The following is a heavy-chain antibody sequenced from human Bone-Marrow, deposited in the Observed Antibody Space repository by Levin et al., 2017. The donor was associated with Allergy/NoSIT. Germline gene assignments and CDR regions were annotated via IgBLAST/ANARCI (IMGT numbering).Heavy chain of an antibody. V-gene: IGHV3-30*18. D-gene: IGHD3-10*01. J-gene: IGHJ4*02. CDR1: GFTFSSYG. Sequence: GESLKISCAASGFTFSSYGMHWVRQAPGKGLEWVAVISYDGSNKYYADSVKGRFTISRDNSKNTLYLQMNSLRAEDTAVYYCAKDLRRYYGSGTSFDYWGQGTLVTVAS. CDR2: ISYDGSNK. CDR3: AKDLRRYYGSGTSFDY.